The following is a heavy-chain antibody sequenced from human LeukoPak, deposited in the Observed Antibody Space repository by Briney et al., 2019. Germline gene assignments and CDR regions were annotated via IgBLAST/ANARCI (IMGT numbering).Heavy chain of an antibody. Sequence: SETLSLTCTVSGGPIRSSYYYWSWIRQPPGKGLEWIGYIYYSGSTNYNPSLKSRVTISVDTSKNQFSLKLSSVTAADTAVYYCASSYSSSGFDYWGQGTLVTVSS. CDR3: ASSYSSSGFDY. CDR1: GGPIRSSYYY. V-gene: IGHV4-61*01. J-gene: IGHJ4*02. D-gene: IGHD6-6*01. CDR2: IYYSGST.